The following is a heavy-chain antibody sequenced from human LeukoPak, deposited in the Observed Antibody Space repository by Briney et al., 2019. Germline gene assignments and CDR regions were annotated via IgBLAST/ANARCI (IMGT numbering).Heavy chain of an antibody. D-gene: IGHD1-26*01. CDR2: ISNSGYNT. J-gene: IGHJ4*02. CDR3: ARHDGSSFIYYIDH. Sequence: GGSLRLSCAASGFSVTSCAMSWVRQAPGKGLKWVSTISNSGYNTWYADSVKGRFTISRDNSQNTLYLQMSGLRAEDTALYYCARHDGSSFIYYIDHWGQGALVTVSS. V-gene: IGHV3-23*01. CDR1: GFSVTSCA.